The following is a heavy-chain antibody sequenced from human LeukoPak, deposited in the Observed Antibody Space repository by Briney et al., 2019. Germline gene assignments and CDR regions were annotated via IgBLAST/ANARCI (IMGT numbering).Heavy chain of an antibody. CDR2: INWNGGST. D-gene: IGHD3-22*01. CDR1: GFTFDDYG. CDR3: ARVDSSGYYPHSYYFDY. V-gene: IGHV3-20*04. Sequence: GGSLRLSCAASGFTFDDYGMSWVRQAPGKGLEWVSGINWNGGSTGYADSVKGRFTISRDNAKNSLYLQMNSLRAEDTALYYCARVDSSGYYPHSYYFDYWGQGTLVTVSS. J-gene: IGHJ4*02.